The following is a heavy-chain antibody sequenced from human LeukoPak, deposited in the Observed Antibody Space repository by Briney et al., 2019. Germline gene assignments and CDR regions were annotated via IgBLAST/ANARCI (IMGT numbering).Heavy chain of an antibody. D-gene: IGHD3-22*01. CDR3: ARDGVGYYDSSGYYYFQH. CDR2: INPNSGGT. V-gene: IGHV1-2*02. Sequence: ASVKVSCKSSGYTFTGYYMHWVRQAPGQGLEWMGWINPNSGGTNYAQKFQGRVTMTRDTSISTAYMELSRLRSDDTAVYYCARDGVGYYDSSGYYYFQHWGQGTLVTVSS. J-gene: IGHJ1*01. CDR1: GYTFTGYY.